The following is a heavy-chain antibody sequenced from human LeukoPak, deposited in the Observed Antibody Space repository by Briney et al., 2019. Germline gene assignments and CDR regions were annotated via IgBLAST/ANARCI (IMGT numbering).Heavy chain of an antibody. Sequence: SETLSLTYAVYGGSFSGYYWSWIRQPPGKGLEWIGEINHSGSTNYNPSLKSRGTISVDTSKNQFSLKLSSVTAADTAVYYCARGPPPRGDFWSGYYRGAFDYWGQGTLVTVSS. CDR3: ARGPPPRGDFWSGYYRGAFDY. CDR1: GGSFSGYY. D-gene: IGHD3-3*01. V-gene: IGHV4-34*01. CDR2: INHSGST. J-gene: IGHJ4*02.